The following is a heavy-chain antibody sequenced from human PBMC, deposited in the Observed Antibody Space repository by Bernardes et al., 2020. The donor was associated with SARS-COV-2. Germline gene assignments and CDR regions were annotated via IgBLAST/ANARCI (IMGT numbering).Heavy chain of an antibody. D-gene: IGHD2-21*01. V-gene: IGHV3-23*01. Sequence: GCSLRLSCAASGFTFSNFGMSWVRQAPGKGLEWMSTISGSGEGTHYADSVKGRFTVSRDNSKNTLYLQMNSLRVEDTAVYYCAKDCSTDPCDSWGQGTLVTVSS. CDR3: AKDCSTDPCDS. CDR2: ISGSGEGT. J-gene: IGHJ5*02. CDR1: GFTFSNFG.